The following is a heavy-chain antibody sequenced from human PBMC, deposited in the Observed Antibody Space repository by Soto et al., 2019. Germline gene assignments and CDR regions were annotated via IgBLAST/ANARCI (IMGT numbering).Heavy chain of an antibody. CDR3: ARDKITGLFDY. J-gene: IGHJ4*02. CDR2: IYYSGNT. D-gene: IGHD2-8*02. V-gene: IGHV4-30-4*08. Sequence: PSETLSLTCTVSGGSISSGDYYWSWIRQPPGKGLEWIGYIYYSGNTYYNLSLKSRVTISVDTSKNQFSLKLSSVTAADTAVYYCARDKITGLFDYWGQGTLVTVSS. CDR1: GGSISSGDYY.